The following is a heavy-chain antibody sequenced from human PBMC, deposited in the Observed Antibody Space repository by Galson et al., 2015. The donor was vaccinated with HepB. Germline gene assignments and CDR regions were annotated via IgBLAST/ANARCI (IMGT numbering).Heavy chain of an antibody. CDR3: ARTARAGNTGYAFDI. J-gene: IGHJ3*02. V-gene: IGHV3-53*01. CDR1: GFTVNSNY. Sequence: SLRLSCAASGFTVNSNYMSWVRQAPGKGLEWVSIIYSGGSTYYADSAKGRFAISRDNSENTLYLQMNSLRAEDTAVYYCARTARAGNTGYAFDIWGQGTMVTVSS. D-gene: IGHD5-12*01. CDR2: IYSGGST.